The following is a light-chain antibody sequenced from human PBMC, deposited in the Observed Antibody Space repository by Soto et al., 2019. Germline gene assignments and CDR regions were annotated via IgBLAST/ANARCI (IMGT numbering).Light chain of an antibody. CDR3: CSHAGSHVI. V-gene: IGLV2-23*02. Sequence: QSVLTQPASVSGSPGQSITISCTGTTNEVGTYKFVSWYQQHPGIAPKLMIYEVSERPSGVSNRFSGSKSGNTAFLTISGLQAEDEADYYCCSHAGSHVIFGGGTKVTVL. CDR2: EVS. J-gene: IGLJ2*01. CDR1: TNEVGTYKF.